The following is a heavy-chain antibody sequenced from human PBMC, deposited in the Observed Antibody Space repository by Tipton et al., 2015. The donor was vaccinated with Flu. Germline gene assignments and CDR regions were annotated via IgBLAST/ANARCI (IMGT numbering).Heavy chain of an antibody. Sequence: TLSLTCTVSGYSISSGYYWGWIRQPPGKGLEWIGSIYHSGSTYYNPSLKSRVTMSVDTSKNQFSLKLSSVTAADTAVYYCARGPWIQLGPNWFDPWGQGTLVTVSS. V-gene: IGHV4-38-2*02. D-gene: IGHD5-18*01. CDR3: ARGPWIQLGPNWFDP. CDR2: IYHSGST. J-gene: IGHJ5*02. CDR1: GYSISSGYY.